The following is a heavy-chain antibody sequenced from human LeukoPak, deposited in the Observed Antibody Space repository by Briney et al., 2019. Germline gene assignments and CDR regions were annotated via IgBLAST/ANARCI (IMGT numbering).Heavy chain of an antibody. D-gene: IGHD3/OR15-3a*01. CDR3: AKDKGFSTGYFDC. CDR2: IRYDGSDK. J-gene: IGHJ4*02. CDR1: GFTFSSYG. V-gene: IGHV3-30*02. Sequence: GGSLRLSCAASGFTFSSYGMHWVRQAPGKGLEWVAFIRYDGSDKYYADSVKGRFTISRDNSKNTLYLQMNSLRAEDTAVYYCAKDKGFSTGYFDCWGQGTLVTVSS.